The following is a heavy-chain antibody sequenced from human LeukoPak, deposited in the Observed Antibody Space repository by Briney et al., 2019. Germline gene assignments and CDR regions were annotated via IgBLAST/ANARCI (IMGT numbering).Heavy chain of an antibody. J-gene: IGHJ4*02. CDR1: GFTFDDYA. V-gene: IGHV3-9*01. Sequence: GGSLRLSCAASGFTFDDYAMHWVRPAPGKGLEWVSGISWNSGSIGYADSVKGRFTISRDNAKNSLYLQMNSLRAEDTALYYCAKDGDDYLDYWGQGTLVTVSS. CDR3: AKDGDDYLDY. CDR2: ISWNSGSI. D-gene: IGHD3-10*01.